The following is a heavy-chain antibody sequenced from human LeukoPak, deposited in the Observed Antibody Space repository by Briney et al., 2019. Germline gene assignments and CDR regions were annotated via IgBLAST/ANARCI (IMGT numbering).Heavy chain of an antibody. V-gene: IGHV4-59*01. CDR2: IYYSGST. CDR1: VGSISSYY. J-gene: IGHJ6*02. CDR3: ARSPYSYYGMDV. Sequence: SETLSLTCTVSVGSISSYYWSWIRQPPGKGLEWIGYIYYSGSTNYNPSLKSRVSISVDPSKNQFSLKVSSVTAADTAVYFCARSPYSYYGMDVWGQGTTVTVSS.